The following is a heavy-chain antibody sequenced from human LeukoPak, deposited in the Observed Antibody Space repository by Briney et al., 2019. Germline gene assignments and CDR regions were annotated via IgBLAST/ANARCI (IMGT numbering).Heavy chain of an antibody. D-gene: IGHD3-22*01. V-gene: IGHV3-48*03. Sequence: GGSLRLSCAASGFTFSSYEMNWVRQAPGKGLEWVSYISSSGSTIYYADSVKGRFTISRDNAKNSLYLQMNSLRAEDTVVYYCARDREGYYYDSSGYFVFDYWGQGTLVTVSS. J-gene: IGHJ4*02. CDR1: GFTFSSYE. CDR2: ISSSGSTI. CDR3: ARDREGYYYDSSGYFVFDY.